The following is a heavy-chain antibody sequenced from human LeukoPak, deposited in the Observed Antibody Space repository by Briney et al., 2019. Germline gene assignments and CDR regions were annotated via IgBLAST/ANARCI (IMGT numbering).Heavy chain of an antibody. J-gene: IGHJ4*02. Sequence: GGSLRLSCAASGFTFSSYWMHWVLQAPGKGLLWVSRINTDGSYTSYADSVKSRFTISRDNAKNTLYLQVNSLRAEDTAVYYCTSDTFGARGSWGQGTLVTVSS. CDR3: TSDTFGARGS. D-gene: IGHD5-12*01. CDR2: INTDGSYT. CDR1: GFTFSSYW. V-gene: IGHV3-74*01.